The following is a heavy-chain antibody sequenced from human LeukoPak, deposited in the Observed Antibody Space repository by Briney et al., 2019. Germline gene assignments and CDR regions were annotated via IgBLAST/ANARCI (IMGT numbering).Heavy chain of an antibody. CDR2: ISSSGSTI. Sequence: GGSLRLSCAASGFTFSDYYMSWIRQAPGKELEWVSYISSSGSTIYYADSVKGRFTISRDNAKNSLYLQMNSLRAEDTAVYYCASSRGYYDSPEWGQETLVTVSS. CDR1: GFTFSDYY. J-gene: IGHJ4*02. CDR3: ASSRGYYDSPE. D-gene: IGHD3-22*01. V-gene: IGHV3-11*01.